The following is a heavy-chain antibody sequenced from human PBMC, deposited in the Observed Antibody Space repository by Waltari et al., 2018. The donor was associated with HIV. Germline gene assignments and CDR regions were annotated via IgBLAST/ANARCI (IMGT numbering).Heavy chain of an antibody. CDR1: GGSITSGSSY. D-gene: IGHD2-8*01. V-gene: IGHV4-61*02. Sequence: QVQLQESGPGLVKPSQTLSLPCTVPGGSITSGSSYWSWIRQPAGKGLGWIGRVYTGGRAYYNPFLKSRVTISVDTSKNQFSLRLSSVTAADTAVYYCARVGGRCSNGVCYGWFDPWGQGTLVTVSS. CDR2: VYTGGRA. J-gene: IGHJ5*02. CDR3: ARVGGRCSNGVCYGWFDP.